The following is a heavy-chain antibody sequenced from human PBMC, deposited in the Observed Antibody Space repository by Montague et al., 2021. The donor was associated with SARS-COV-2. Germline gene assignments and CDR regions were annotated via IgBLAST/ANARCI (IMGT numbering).Heavy chain of an antibody. V-gene: IGHV4-34*01. CDR3: ARLGDGVVPSPILGVGPYYSYYYMDV. CDR1: GGSFSTHS. J-gene: IGHJ6*03. D-gene: IGHD3-10*01. CDR2: IHHGGST. Sequence: SETLSLTCAVHGGSFSTHSWNWIRQPPGKGLEWIGEIHHGGSTNYNPSLKIRVTISADTSKTQFSLKLTSVAAADTAVYYCARLGDGVVPSPILGVGPYYSYYYMDVWGKGTTVTVSS.